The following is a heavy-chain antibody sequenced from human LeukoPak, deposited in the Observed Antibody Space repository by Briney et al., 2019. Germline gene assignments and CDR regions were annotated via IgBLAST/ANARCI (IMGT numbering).Heavy chain of an antibody. Sequence: GGSLRLSCAAPGFTFSSYWMNWVRQAPGKGLEWVANIKQDGSEKNYVDFVKGRFTISRDNAKNSLDLQMNSLRAEDTAVYYCARARGDGYQWYFDLWGRGTLVTFSS. CDR2: IKQDGSEK. CDR3: ARARGDGYQWYFDL. D-gene: IGHD5-24*01. V-gene: IGHV3-7*01. CDR1: GFTFSSYW. J-gene: IGHJ2*01.